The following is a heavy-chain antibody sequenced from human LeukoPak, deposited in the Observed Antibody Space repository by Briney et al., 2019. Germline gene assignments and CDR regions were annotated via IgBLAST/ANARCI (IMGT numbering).Heavy chain of an antibody. CDR1: GFAFNTFG. CDR3: AKSGGYCTDGICYHFDY. CDR2: ISSDGSKE. D-gene: IGHD2-8*01. Sequence: PGRSLRLSCAASGFAFNTFGIHWVRQAPGKGLEWVAVISSDGSKEYYGDSVKGRFTISRDNSKNILYLQMNSLRAEDSAVYYCAKSGGYCTDGICYHFDYWGQRTLVTVSS. J-gene: IGHJ4*02. V-gene: IGHV3-30*18.